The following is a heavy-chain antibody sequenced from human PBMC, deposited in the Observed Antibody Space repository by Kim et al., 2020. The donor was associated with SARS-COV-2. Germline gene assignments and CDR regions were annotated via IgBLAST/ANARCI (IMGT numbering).Heavy chain of an antibody. Sequence: GGSLRLSCAASGFTVSSNYMNWVRQAPGKGLEWVSVIYSGGSTYYADSVKGRFTISRDNSKNTLYLQMNSLRAEDTAVYYCASSRGFDWLPKYYFDYWGQGTLVTVSS. D-gene: IGHD3-9*01. J-gene: IGHJ4*02. CDR1: GFTVSSNY. V-gene: IGHV3-53*01. CDR2: IYSGGST. CDR3: ASSRGFDWLPKYYFDY.